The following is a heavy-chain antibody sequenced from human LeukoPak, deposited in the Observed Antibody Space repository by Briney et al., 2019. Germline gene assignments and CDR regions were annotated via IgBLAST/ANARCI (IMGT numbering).Heavy chain of an antibody. V-gene: IGHV1-18*01. CDR3: ARXXETXXXXXXXXXDS. CDR1: GYTFTSYG. CDR2: FSAYNGNT. Sequence: GASVKVSCKASGYTFTSYGISWVRQAPGQGLEWMGWFSAYNGNTNYAQKLQGRVTITTDTSTSTAYMELRSLRSDEPAVYACARXXETXXXXXXXXXDSXGQXTLV. J-gene: IGHJ4*02.